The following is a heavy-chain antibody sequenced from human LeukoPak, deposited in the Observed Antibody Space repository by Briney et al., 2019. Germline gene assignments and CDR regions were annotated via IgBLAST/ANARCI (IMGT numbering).Heavy chain of an antibody. J-gene: IGHJ4*02. D-gene: IGHD4-17*01. CDR2: INHSGST. V-gene: IGHV4-34*01. CDR1: GGSFSGYY. CDR3: ARGQVYGDYERSLGSSIFDY. Sequence: SETLSLTCAVYGGSFSGYYWSWIRQPPGKGLEWIGEINHSGSTNYNPSLKSRVTISVDTSKNQFSLKLSSVTAADTAVYYCARGQVYGDYERSLGSSIFDYWGQGTLVTVSS.